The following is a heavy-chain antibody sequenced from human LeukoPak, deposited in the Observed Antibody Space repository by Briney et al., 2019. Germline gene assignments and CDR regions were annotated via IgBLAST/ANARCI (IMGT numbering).Heavy chain of an antibody. Sequence: PSETLSLTCAVYGGSFSGYYWSWIRQPPGKGLEWVGEINHSGSTNYNPSLKSRVTISVDTSKNQFSLKLSSVTAADTAVYYCGRLPGVTYYYYYYMDVWGKGTTVTISS. J-gene: IGHJ6*03. CDR1: GGSFSGYY. D-gene: IGHD3-10*01. CDR3: GRLPGVTYYYYYYMDV. CDR2: INHSGST. V-gene: IGHV4-34*01.